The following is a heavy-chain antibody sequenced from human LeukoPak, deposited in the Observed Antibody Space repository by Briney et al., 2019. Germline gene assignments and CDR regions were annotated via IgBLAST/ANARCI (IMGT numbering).Heavy chain of an antibody. CDR2: ISYDGSNK. CDR3: AKSYYYDKLAYY. CDR1: GFTFSSYA. J-gene: IGHJ4*02. D-gene: IGHD3-22*01. Sequence: GGSLRLSCAASGFTFSSYAMHWVRQAPGKGLEWVAVISYDGSNKYYADSVKGRLTISRDNSKNTLYLQMNSLRAEDTAVYYCAKSYYYDKLAYYWGQGTLVTVSS. V-gene: IGHV3-30*18.